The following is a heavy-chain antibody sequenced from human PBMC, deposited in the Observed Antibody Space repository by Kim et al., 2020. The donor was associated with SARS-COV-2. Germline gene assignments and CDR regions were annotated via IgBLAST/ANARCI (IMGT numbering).Heavy chain of an antibody. CDR3: VRWRMVLAY. D-gene: IGHD2-8*01. CDR1: GGSFSGYY. Sequence: SETLSLTCAVYGGSFSGYYWSWLRQPQRQGQESIGDINLSGSTNSNPSLKSRVTISVDTSKTQFPLKLSSVSAADTAVYYCVRWRMVLAYWGQGTLVTVSS. V-gene: IGHV4-34*01. CDR2: INLSGST. J-gene: IGHJ4*02.